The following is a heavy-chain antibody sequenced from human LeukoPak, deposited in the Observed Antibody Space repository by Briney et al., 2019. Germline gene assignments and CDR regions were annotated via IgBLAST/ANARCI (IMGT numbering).Heavy chain of an antibody. CDR1: GGSISSYY. D-gene: IGHD3-3*01. CDR2: IYYSGST. J-gene: IGHJ3*02. CDR3: ARSQRHDFWSGYSLGGAFDI. V-gene: IGHV4-59*08. Sequence: SETLSLTCTVSGGSISSYYWSWIRQPPGKGLECIGYIYYSGSTNYNPSLKSRVTISVDTSKKQFSLKLSSVTAADTAVYYCARSQRHDFWSGYSLGGAFDIWGQGTMVTVSS.